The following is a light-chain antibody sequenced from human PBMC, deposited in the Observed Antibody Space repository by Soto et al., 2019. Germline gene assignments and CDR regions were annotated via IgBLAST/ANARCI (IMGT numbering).Light chain of an antibody. Sequence: EIVLTQSPGTLSLSPGETATLSCRASRSVSSDYLAWYQQKAGQVPRLLIYGASSRATGIPDRFSGSGSGTDFTLTISGLEPEDFAGYYCQQYVSSPLTFGGGTRLEIK. CDR3: QQYVSSPLT. CDR2: GAS. J-gene: IGKJ5*01. CDR1: RSVSSDY. V-gene: IGKV3-20*01.